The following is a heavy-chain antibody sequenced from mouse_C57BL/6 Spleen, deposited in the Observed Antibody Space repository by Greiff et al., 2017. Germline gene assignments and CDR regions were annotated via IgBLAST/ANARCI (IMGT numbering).Heavy chain of an antibody. J-gene: IGHJ4*01. V-gene: IGHV1-52*01. Sequence: QVQLQQPGAELVRPGSSVKLSCKASGYTFTSYWMHWVKQRPIQGLEWIGNIDPSDSETHYNQKFKDKATLTVYKSSSTAYMQRSSLTSEDSAVYYCARSGSSGAGDYWGQGTSVTVSS. CDR3: ARSGSSGAGDY. CDR2: IDPSDSET. CDR1: GYTFTSYW. D-gene: IGHD3-2*02.